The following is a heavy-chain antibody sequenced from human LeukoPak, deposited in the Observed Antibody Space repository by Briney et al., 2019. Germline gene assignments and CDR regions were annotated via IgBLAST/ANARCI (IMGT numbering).Heavy chain of an antibody. CDR3: AKGRGITVAGTPFDY. CDR2: ISGSGGGT. V-gene: IGHV3-23*01. CDR1: GFSVTNNY. Sequence: GGSLRLSCAVSGFSVTNNYMSWVRQAPGKGLEWVSGISGSGGGTYYADSVKGRFTISRDNSENMLYLQMSSLRAEDTAVYYCAKGRGITVAGTPFDYWGQGTLVTVSS. D-gene: IGHD6-19*01. J-gene: IGHJ4*02.